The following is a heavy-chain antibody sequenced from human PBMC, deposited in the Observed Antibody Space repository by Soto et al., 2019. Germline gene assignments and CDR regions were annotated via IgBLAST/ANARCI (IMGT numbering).Heavy chain of an antibody. CDR2: INPSGGST. CDR3: ARDWGRDTAMVYGWFDP. CDR1: GYTFTSYY. Sequence: APVKVSCKASGYTFTSYYMHWVRQAPGQGLEWMGIINPSGGSTSYAQKFQGRVTMTRDTSTSTVYMELSSLRSEDTAVYYCARDWGRDTAMVYGWFDPWGQGTLVTVSS. V-gene: IGHV1-46*01. J-gene: IGHJ5*02. D-gene: IGHD5-18*01.